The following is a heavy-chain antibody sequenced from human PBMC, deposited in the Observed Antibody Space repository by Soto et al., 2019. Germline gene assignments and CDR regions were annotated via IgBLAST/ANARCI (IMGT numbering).Heavy chain of an antibody. D-gene: IGHD3-22*01. CDR3: ARETAKKHYYDSSGYLDV. CDR2: ISSSSSYI. J-gene: IGHJ6*02. Sequence: VGSLRLSCAASGFTFSSYSMNWVRQAPGKGLEWVSSISSSSSYIYYADSVKGRFTISRDNAKNSLYLQMNSLRAEDTAVYYCARETAKKHYYDSSGYLDVWGQGTTVTVSS. V-gene: IGHV3-21*01. CDR1: GFTFSSYS.